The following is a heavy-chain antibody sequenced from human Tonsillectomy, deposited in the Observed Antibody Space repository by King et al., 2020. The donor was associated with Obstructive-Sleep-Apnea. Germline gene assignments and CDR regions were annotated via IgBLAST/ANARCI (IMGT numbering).Heavy chain of an antibody. D-gene: IGHD4-17*01. CDR3: AKDRGPTTVTTIDY. CDR1: GFPFSSYA. Sequence: VQLVESGGGLVQPGGSLRLSCAASGFPFSSYAMSWVRQAPGKGLEWVSVISGSGGSTYYADSVKGRFTISRDNSKNTLYLQMNSLRAEDTAVYYCAKDRGPTTVTTIDYWGQGTLVTVSS. J-gene: IGHJ4*02. V-gene: IGHV3-23*04. CDR2: ISGSGGST.